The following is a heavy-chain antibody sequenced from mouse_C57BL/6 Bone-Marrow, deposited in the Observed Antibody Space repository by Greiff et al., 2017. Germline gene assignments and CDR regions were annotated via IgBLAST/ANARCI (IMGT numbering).Heavy chain of an antibody. V-gene: IGHV1-61*01. CDR2: IYPSDSET. CDR1: GYTFTSYW. J-gene: IGHJ3*01. CDR3: ARYYGSSYGWFAY. Sequence: QVQLQQPGAELVRPGSSVKLSCKASGYTFTSYWMDWVKQRPGQGLEWIGNIYPSDSETHYNQKFKDKATLTVDKSSSTAYMQLSSLTSEDSAVYYCARYYGSSYGWFAYWGQGTLVTVSA. D-gene: IGHD1-1*01.